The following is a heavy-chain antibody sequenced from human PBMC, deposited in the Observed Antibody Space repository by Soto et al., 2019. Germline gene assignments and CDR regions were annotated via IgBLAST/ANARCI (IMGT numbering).Heavy chain of an antibody. J-gene: IGHJ3*01. Sequence: GGSLRLSCAASGFTFSSFGMHWVRQAPGKGLEWLTFISYDGSKKYYTDSVKGRFTISRDNSENTLFLHMNSLRPEDTALYYCAKGKRGDGYNPLGAFDFWGQGTLVTVSS. D-gene: IGHD5-12*01. CDR3: AKGKRGDGYNPLGAFDF. CDR1: GFTFSSFG. V-gene: IGHV3-30*18. CDR2: ISYDGSKK.